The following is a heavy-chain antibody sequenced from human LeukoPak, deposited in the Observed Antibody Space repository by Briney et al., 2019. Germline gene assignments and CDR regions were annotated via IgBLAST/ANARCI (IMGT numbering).Heavy chain of an antibody. CDR3: ARQPGTGGINL. D-gene: IGHD3-16*01. CDR2: IYTSGST. Sequence: SETLSLTCSVSGGSISSYIWSWIRQPPGKGLEWIGYIYTSGSTDYNPSLKSRVTISVDRSKNQFSQKLNSVTAADTAFYYCARQPGTGGINLWGQGTLVTVSS. V-gene: IGHV4-4*09. CDR1: GGSISSYI. J-gene: IGHJ4*02.